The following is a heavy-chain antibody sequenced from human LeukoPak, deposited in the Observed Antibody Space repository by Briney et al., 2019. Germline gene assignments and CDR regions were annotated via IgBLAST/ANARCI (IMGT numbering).Heavy chain of an antibody. J-gene: IGHJ4*02. CDR3: ARSPLGTIAAAGNQGY. CDR2: ISSSSSYI. V-gene: IGHV3-21*01. Sequence: GGSLRLSCAASGLTFRSYAMNWVRQAPGRGLEWVSSISSSSSYIYYADSVKGRFTISRDNAKNSLYLQMNSLRAEDTAVYYCARSPLGTIAAAGNQGYWGQGTLVTVSS. CDR1: GLTFRSYA. D-gene: IGHD6-13*01.